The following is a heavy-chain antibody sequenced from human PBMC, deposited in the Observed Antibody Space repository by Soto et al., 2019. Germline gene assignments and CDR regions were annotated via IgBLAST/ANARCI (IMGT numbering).Heavy chain of an antibody. CDR3: ASSLIAAAVRSDY. CDR1: GFTVSSNY. V-gene: IGHV3-53*04. Sequence: GGSLRLSCAASGFTVSSNYMSWVRQAPGKGLEWVSVIYSGGSTYYADSVKGRFTIPRHNSKNTLYLQMNGLRAEDTAVYYCASSLIAAAVRSDYWGQGTLVTVSS. J-gene: IGHJ4*02. D-gene: IGHD6-13*01. CDR2: IYSGGST.